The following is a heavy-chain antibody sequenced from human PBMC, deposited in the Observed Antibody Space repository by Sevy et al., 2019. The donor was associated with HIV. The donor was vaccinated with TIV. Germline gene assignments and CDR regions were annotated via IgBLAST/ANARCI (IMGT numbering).Heavy chain of an antibody. CDR3: ARAPPVRSGDDSLNWFDP. J-gene: IGHJ5*02. Sequence: SETLSLTCTVSGGSISVYYWSWIRQPPGKELEYIGYVYHTGSTNFNPSLKSRVTISVDTSNNQFSLKLTSVTAADTAVYYCARAPPVRSGDDSLNWFDPWGQGTLVTVSS. D-gene: IGHD5-12*01. CDR2: VYHTGST. V-gene: IGHV4-59*01. CDR1: GGSISVYY.